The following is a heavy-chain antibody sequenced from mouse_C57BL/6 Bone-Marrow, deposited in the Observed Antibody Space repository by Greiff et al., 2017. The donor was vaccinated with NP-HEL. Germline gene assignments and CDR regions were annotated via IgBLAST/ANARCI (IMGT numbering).Heavy chain of an antibody. Sequence: EVQGVESGGGLVQPGGSMKLSCVASGFTFSNYWMNWVRQSPEKGLEWVAQIRLKSDNYATHYAESVKGRFTISRDDSKSSVYLQMNNLRAEDTGIYYRTVRVYYGSSYDYYAMDYGGQGTSVTVSS. CDR1: GFTFSNYW. D-gene: IGHD1-1*01. CDR2: IRLKSDNYAT. CDR3: TVRVYYGSSYDYYAMDY. J-gene: IGHJ4*01. V-gene: IGHV6-3*01.